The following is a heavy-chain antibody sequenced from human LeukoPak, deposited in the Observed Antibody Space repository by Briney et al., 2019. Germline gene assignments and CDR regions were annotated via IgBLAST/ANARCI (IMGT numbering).Heavy chain of an antibody. D-gene: IGHD6-13*01. CDR2: IYHSGST. CDR3: ASGRDSSSWDMD. V-gene: IGHV4-30-2*01. J-gene: IGHJ4*02. Sequence: SETLSLTCAVSGGSISSGGYSWSWIRQPPGKGLEWIGYIYHSGSTYYNPSLKSRVTISVARSKNQFSLKLSSVTAADTAVYYCASGRDSSSWDMDWGQGTLVTVSS. CDR1: GGSISSGGYS.